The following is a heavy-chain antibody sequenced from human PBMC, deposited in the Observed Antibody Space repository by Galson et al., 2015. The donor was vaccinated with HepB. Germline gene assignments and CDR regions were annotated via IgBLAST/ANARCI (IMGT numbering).Heavy chain of an antibody. CDR3: ARADSSGWFFFDF. CDR1: GFTFRRYT. J-gene: IGHJ4*02. Sequence: SLRLSCAASGFTFRRYTMNWVRQAPGKGLEWVSSISSTGTYIFYADSVKGRFTISRDHAKNSLYLLMNSLRAEDTAVYYCARADSSGWFFFDFWGQGTLVTVSS. D-gene: IGHD6-19*01. V-gene: IGHV3-21*01. CDR2: ISSTGTYI.